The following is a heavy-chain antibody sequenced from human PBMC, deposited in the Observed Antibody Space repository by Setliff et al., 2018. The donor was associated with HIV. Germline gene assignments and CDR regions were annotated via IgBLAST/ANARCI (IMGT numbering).Heavy chain of an antibody. CDR3: ARESPSSSWFYFDF. CDR2: IYISGST. Sequence: SETLSLTCTVSGGSISSYYWSWIRQPAGKGLEWIGHIYISGSTNYNPSFNSRVTMSVDTSKNQFSLRLTSVTAADTAMYHCARESPSSSWFYFDFRGQGTLVTVSS. J-gene: IGHJ4*02. CDR1: GGSISSYY. D-gene: IGHD6-13*01. V-gene: IGHV4-4*07.